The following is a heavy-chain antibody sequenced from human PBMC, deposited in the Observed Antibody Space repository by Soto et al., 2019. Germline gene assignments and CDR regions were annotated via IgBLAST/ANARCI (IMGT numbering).Heavy chain of an antibody. J-gene: IGHJ4*02. V-gene: IGHV3-33*01. CDR3: ARETGYSSGWYYFDY. D-gene: IGHD6-19*01. CDR2: IWYDGSNK. Sequence: GGSLRLSCAASGFTFSSYGMHWVRQAPGKGLEWVAVIWYDGSNKYYADSVKGRFTISRDNSKNTLYLQMNSLRAEDTAVYYCARETGYSSGWYYFDYWGQGTLVTVSS. CDR1: GFTFSSYG.